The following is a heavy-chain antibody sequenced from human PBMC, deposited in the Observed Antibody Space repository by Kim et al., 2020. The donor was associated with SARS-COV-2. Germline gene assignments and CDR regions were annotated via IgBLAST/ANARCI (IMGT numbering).Heavy chain of an antibody. J-gene: IGHJ5*02. V-gene: IGHV4-39*01. D-gene: IGHD2-15*01. CDR3: ASIVVVVAAGGWFDP. Sequence: PALKSRVTISVETSRNQFSLKLSAVTAADTAVYYCASIVVVVAAGGWFDPWGQGTLVTVSS.